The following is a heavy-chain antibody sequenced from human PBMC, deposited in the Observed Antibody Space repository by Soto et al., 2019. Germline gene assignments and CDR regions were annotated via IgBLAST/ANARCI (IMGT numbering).Heavy chain of an antibody. Sequence: GASVKVSCKASGYTFTGYYMHWVRQAPGQGLEWMGWINPNSGGTNYAQKFQGWVTMTRDTSISTAYMELSRLRSDDTAVYYCARFPIQPLADPYGMDFWGKGTTVTVSS. J-gene: IGHJ6*04. CDR1: GYTFTGYY. D-gene: IGHD3-3*02. CDR3: ARFPIQPLADPYGMDF. V-gene: IGHV1-2*04. CDR2: INPNSGGT.